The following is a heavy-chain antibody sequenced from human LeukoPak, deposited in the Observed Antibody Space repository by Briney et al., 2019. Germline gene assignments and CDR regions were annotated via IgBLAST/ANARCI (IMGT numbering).Heavy chain of an antibody. CDR3: AKVVRKPGYSYGYNYYYGMDV. J-gene: IGHJ6*02. CDR2: ISGSGGST. Sequence: PGGSLRLSCAASGFTFSSYAMSLVRQAPGKGLEWVSAISGSGGSTYYADSVKGRFTISRDNSKNTLYLQMNSLRAEDTAVYYCAKVVRKPGYSYGYNYYYGMDVWGQGTTVTVSS. V-gene: IGHV3-23*01. D-gene: IGHD5-18*01. CDR1: GFTFSSYA.